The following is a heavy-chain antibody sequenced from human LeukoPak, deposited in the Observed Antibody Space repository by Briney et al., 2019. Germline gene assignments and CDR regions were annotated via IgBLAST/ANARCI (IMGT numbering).Heavy chain of an antibody. J-gene: IGHJ6*03. CDR3: AKDSGGTYFYYYFYMDV. CDR1: DFTFNIYT. Sequence: GGSLRLSCEGSDFTFNIYTMHWVRQAPGKGLEWVSAISSSGATMYYADSVKGRFTISRDNSKNTLYLQINSLRAEDTAVYYCAKDSGGTYFYYYFYMDVWGKGTTVTVSS. D-gene: IGHD1-26*01. V-gene: IGHV3-23*01. CDR2: ISSSGATM.